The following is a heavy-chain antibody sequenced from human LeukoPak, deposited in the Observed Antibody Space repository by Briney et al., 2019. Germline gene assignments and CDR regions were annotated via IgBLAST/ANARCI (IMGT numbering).Heavy chain of an antibody. CDR1: ELTFSSYA. D-gene: IGHD3-10*02. V-gene: IGHV3-23*01. CDR2: ISAGGGST. J-gene: IGHJ6*04. CDR3: AELGITMIGGV. Sequence: PGGSLRLSCAASELTFSSYAMNWVRQAPGKGLEWVSGISAGGGSTYYADSVKGRFTISRDNSKNTLYLQMNSLRAEDTAVYYCAELGITMIGGVWGKGTTVTISS.